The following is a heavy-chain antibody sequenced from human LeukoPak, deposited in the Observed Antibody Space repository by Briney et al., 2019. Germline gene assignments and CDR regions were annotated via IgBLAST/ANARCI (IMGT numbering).Heavy chain of an antibody. CDR2: INSDGSST. CDR1: VFTLSSYW. CDR3: ARAPFSYGDYFDY. Sequence: GESLRLSCGASVFTLSSYWMHWVRQAPGKGLVWVSRINSDGSSTSYADSVKGRYTISSDNPKNTPYLQMNSLRPQDTAVYYCARAPFSYGDYFDYGGQGTLVTVSS. J-gene: IGHJ4*02. V-gene: IGHV3-74*01. D-gene: IGHD4-17*01.